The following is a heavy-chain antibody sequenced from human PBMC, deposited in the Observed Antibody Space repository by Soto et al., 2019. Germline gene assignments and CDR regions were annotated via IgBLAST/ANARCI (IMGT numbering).Heavy chain of an antibody. Sequence: SETLSLTCTVSGGSISSYYWSWIRQPPGKGLEWIGEIYHSGSTNYNPSLKSRVTISVDTSKNQFSLKLSSVTAADTAVYYCARVMVRGGVLYYYYGMDVWGQGTTVTVSS. CDR2: IYHSGST. D-gene: IGHD3-10*01. CDR3: ARVMVRGGVLYYYYGMDV. CDR1: GGSISSYY. J-gene: IGHJ6*02. V-gene: IGHV4-59*12.